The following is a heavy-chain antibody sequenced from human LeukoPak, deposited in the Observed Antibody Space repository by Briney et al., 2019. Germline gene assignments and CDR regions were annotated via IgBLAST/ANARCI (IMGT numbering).Heavy chain of an antibody. J-gene: IGHJ4*02. Sequence: GASVKVSCKASGYTFTSYYMHWVRQAPGQGLEWMGIINPSGGSTSYAQKFQGRVTMTRDTSTSTVYMELSSLRSEDTAVYYCARDWTATITLPPHFYFDYWGQGTLVTVSS. CDR3: ARDWTATITLPPHFYFDY. CDR2: INPSGGST. D-gene: IGHD5-12*01. V-gene: IGHV1-46*01. CDR1: GYTFTSYY.